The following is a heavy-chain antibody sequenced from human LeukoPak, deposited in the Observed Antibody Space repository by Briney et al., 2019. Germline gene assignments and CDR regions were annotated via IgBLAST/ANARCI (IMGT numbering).Heavy chain of an antibody. J-gene: IGHJ6*03. Sequence: ASVKVSCKAFGYTFTSNYMHWVRQAPGQGPEWMGVISPSGGSTTYAQKFQGRVTLTRDMSTSTDYLELSSLRAEDTALYYCARAGYYTSPNYYYYYMDVWGKGTTVTVSS. CDR2: ISPSGGST. D-gene: IGHD3-3*01. CDR3: ARAGYYTSPNYYYYYMDV. CDR1: GYTFTSNY. V-gene: IGHV1-46*01.